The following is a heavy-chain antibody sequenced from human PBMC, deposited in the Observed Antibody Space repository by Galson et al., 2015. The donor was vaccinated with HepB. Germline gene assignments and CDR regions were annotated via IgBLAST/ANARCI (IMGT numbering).Heavy chain of an antibody. CDR1: GYTFTSYY. V-gene: IGHV1-46*01. CDR3: ARGDINYCTNGVCYPTPYYYYGMDV. D-gene: IGHD2-8*01. Sequence: SVKVSCKASGYTFTSYYMHWVRQAPGQGLEWMGIINPSGGSTSYAQKFQGRVTMTRDTSTSTVYMELSSLRSEDTAVYYCARGDINYCTNGVCYPTPYYYYGMDVWGQGTTVTVSS. J-gene: IGHJ6*02. CDR2: INPSGGST.